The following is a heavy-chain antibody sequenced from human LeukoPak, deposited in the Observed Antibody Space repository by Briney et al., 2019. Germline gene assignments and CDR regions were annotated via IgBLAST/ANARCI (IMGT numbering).Heavy chain of an antibody. CDR1: GGSISSYY. CDR2: IYTSGST. J-gene: IGHJ6*02. D-gene: IGHD3-22*01. V-gene: IGHV4-4*07. Sequence: SETLSLTCTVSGGSISSYYWTWIRQPAGKGLEWIGRIYTSGSTNYNPSLKSRVTMSVDTSKNQFSLKLSSVTAADTAVYYCARDPAYDSGRGTYGMDVWGQGTTVTVSS. CDR3: ARDPAYDSGRGTYGMDV.